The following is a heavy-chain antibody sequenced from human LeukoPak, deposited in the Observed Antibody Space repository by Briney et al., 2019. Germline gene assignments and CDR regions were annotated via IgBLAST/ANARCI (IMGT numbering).Heavy chain of an antibody. CDR3: ARQDAGSYFYFDS. D-gene: IGHD3-10*01. CDR1: GGSSSISSHY. CDR2: IYYSGNT. J-gene: IGHJ4*02. Sequence: SETLSLTCAVSGGSSSISSHYWGWIRQSPGKGLEWIGSIYYSGNTYDNPSFKSRVTMSADPSKNQFSLKLSAVTAADTAVYYCARQDAGSYFYFDSWGQGNLVIVSS. V-gene: IGHV4-39*01.